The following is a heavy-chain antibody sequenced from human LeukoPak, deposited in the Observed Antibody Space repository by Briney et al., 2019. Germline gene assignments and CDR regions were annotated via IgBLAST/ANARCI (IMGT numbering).Heavy chain of an antibody. Sequence: PGGSLRLSCAVSGFTFSSYSMNWVRQAPGKGLEWVSSISSSSSYIYYADSVKGRFTISRDNAKNSLYLQMNSLRAEDTAVYNCARAVVPAAMRFNYWRQGTLVTVSS. CDR1: GFTFSSYS. J-gene: IGHJ4*02. CDR3: ARAVVPAAMRFNY. CDR2: ISSSSSYI. V-gene: IGHV3-21*01. D-gene: IGHD2-2*01.